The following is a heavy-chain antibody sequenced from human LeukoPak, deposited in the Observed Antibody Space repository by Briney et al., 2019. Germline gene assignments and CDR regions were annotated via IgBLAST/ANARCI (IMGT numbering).Heavy chain of an antibody. J-gene: IGHJ4*02. CDR1: GITVSNNY. Sequence: GGSLSLSCTASGITVSNNYMSWVRQAPGKGLEWVSLIYTGGSAYYADSVKGRFSISRDNSKNTLYLEMNSLGVEDTAVYYCARAPRGTIYYWGQGTLVTVSS. CDR2: IYTGGSA. D-gene: IGHD3-16*01. CDR3: ARAPRGTIYY. V-gene: IGHV3-66*01.